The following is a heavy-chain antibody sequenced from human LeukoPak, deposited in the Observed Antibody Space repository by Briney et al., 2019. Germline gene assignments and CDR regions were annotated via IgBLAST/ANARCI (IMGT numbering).Heavy chain of an antibody. Sequence: GGSLRLSCAASGFTFRNYAMSWVRQAPGMGLEWVSAISGIGGSTYYADSVKGRFTISRDNSKNTLYLQMNSLRAEDTAVYYCANTHHLLWFGKYYYYGMDVWGQGTTVTVSS. CDR3: ANTHHLLWFGKYYYYGMDV. CDR2: ISGIGGST. CDR1: GFTFRNYA. J-gene: IGHJ6*02. V-gene: IGHV3-23*01. D-gene: IGHD3-10*01.